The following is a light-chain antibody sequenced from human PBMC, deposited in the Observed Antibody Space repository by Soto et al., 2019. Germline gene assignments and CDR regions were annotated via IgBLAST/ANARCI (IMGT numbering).Light chain of an antibody. V-gene: IGLV2-11*01. J-gene: IGLJ1*01. Sequence: QSVLTQPRSVSGSPGQSVTISCTGTSSDVGGYNYVSWYQQHPGKAPKLMIYDVSKRPSGVPDRFSGSKSGNTASLTISGLQAEDEADYYCCSYARSYTFPYVFGTGTKVTVL. CDR1: SSDVGGYNY. CDR3: CSYARSYTFPYV. CDR2: DVS.